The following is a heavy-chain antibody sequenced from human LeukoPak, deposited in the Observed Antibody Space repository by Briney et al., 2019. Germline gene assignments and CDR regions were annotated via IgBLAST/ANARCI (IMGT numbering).Heavy chain of an antibody. D-gene: IGHD6-19*01. CDR1: DDSISSNRYF. CDR2: INYSGRT. CDR3: ASIFSNLAVARR. J-gene: IGHJ4*02. Sequence: SETLSLTCTISDDSISSNRYFWAWIRQPPGKGLEWIASINYSGRTYYNPSLNSRLTISVDTAKRQFSLKLTSVTAADTAVYYCASIFSNLAVARRWGQGTLVTVSS. V-gene: IGHV4-39*07.